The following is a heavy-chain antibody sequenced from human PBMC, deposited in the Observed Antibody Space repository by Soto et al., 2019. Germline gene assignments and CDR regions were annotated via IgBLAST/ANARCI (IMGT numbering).Heavy chain of an antibody. V-gene: IGHV1-69*01. CDR3: AHTASLAARPPLDY. Sequence: QVQLVQSGAEVRKPGSSVIVSCKASGGSFSSYAISWVHQAPGQGLEWIGGIIPIIRIPKYAQNLHGRVTMTADESTTTAYMEMSSLTSDDTALYDCAHTASLAARPPLDYWGQGTLVTVSS. J-gene: IGHJ4*02. CDR1: GGSFSSYA. D-gene: IGHD6-6*01. CDR2: IIPIIRIP.